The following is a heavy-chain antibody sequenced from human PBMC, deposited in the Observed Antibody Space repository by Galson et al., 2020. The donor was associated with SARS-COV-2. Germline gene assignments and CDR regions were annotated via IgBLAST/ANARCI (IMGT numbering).Heavy chain of an antibody. CDR2: ISYGGSIK. V-gene: IGHV3-30-3*01. J-gene: IGHJ4*02. D-gene: IGHD1-26*01. Sequence: GESLKISCAASGFTFSSYAVHWVRQAPGKGLEWVGFISYGGSIKYYAESVKGRFTISRDNSKNTLYLQMNNLRPEDTAVYYCARGGIGGSYSFDYWGQGTLVTVSS. CDR1: GFTFSSYA. CDR3: ARGGIGGSYSFDY.